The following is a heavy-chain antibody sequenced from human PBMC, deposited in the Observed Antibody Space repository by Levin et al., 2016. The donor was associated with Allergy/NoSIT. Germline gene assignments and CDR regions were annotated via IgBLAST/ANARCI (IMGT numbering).Heavy chain of an antibody. Sequence: VRQAPGKGLVWVSRINSDGSSTSYADSVKGRFTISRDNAKNTLYLQMNSLRAEDTAVYYCARDRDNYGMDVWGQGTTVTVSS. D-gene: IGHD3-9*01. V-gene: IGHV3-74*01. CDR3: ARDRDNYGMDV. CDR2: INSDGSST. J-gene: IGHJ6*02.